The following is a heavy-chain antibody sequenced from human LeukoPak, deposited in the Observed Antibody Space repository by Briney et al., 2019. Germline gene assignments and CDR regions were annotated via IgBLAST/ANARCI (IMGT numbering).Heavy chain of an antibody. D-gene: IGHD6-13*01. CDR1: GGSISSYY. CDR3: ARGVYIAAAQYGY. CDR2: IYYSGTT. V-gene: IGHV4-59*01. J-gene: IGHJ4*02. Sequence: SETLSLTCTVSGGSISSYYWSWIRQPPGKGLEWIGYIYYSGTTNYNPSLKSRVTISVDTSKNQFSLKLSSVTAADTAVYYCARGVYIAAAQYGYWGQGTLVSVPS.